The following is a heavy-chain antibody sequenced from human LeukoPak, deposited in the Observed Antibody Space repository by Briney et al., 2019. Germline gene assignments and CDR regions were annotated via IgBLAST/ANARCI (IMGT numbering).Heavy chain of an antibody. Sequence: GGSLRLSCAASGFTFHNHAMNWVRQAPGKGLEWVSSITYSSRYIYYAGSVKGRFISSRDNTQNSLYLQMNSLRAEDTAVYYCARVSRDYGDLDSWGQGTLVTVSS. J-gene: IGHJ4*02. CDR3: ARVSRDYGDLDS. CDR2: ITYSSRYI. CDR1: GFTFHNHA. V-gene: IGHV3-21*01. D-gene: IGHD4-17*01.